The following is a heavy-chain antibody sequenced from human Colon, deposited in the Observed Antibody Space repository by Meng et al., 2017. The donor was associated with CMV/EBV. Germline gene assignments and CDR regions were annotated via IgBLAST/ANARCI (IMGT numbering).Heavy chain of an antibody. CDR2: ISGSGSTI. Sequence: GESLKISCAASGFTFSSYEMTWVRQAPGKGLEWISYISGSGSTIYYADSVKGRFTISRDNSKSTLYLQIESLRVEDTAVYYCARPKTTMSVLRAFDVWGQGNAGHRLL. J-gene: IGHJ3*01. D-gene: IGHD4-11*01. V-gene: IGHV3-48*03. CDR1: GFTFSSYE. CDR3: ARPKTTMSVLRAFDV.